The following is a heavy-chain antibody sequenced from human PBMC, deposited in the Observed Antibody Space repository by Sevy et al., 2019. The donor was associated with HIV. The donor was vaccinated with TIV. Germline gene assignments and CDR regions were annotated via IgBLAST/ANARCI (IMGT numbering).Heavy chain of an antibody. CDR3: AGGPALGRKDWFDP. Sequence: ASVKVSCKASGYTFTSYDINWVRQATGQGLEWMGWMNPNSGNTGYAQKFQGRVTITRNTSISTAYMELSSLRSEDTAVYYCAGGPALGRKDWFDPWGQGTLVTVSS. D-gene: IGHD3-10*01. V-gene: IGHV1-8*03. CDR1: GYTFTSYD. J-gene: IGHJ5*02. CDR2: MNPNSGNT.